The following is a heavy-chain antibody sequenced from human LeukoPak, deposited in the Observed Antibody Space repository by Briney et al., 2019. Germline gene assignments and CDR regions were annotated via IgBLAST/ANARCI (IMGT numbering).Heavy chain of an antibody. CDR2: IYYSGST. J-gene: IGHJ4*02. Sequence: PSETLSLTCAVSGCSISSYYWSWIRQPPGKRLEWIGYIYYSGSTSYNPSLKSRVTISVDTSKNQFSLKLSSVTAADTAVYYCARAAGHYFDSSDYYDCWGQGTLVTVSS. D-gene: IGHD3-22*01. CDR1: GCSISSYY. CDR3: ARAAGHYFDSSDYYDC. V-gene: IGHV4-59*01.